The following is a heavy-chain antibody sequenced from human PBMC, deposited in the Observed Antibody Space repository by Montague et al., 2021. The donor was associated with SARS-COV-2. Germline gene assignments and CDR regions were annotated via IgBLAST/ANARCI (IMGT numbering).Heavy chain of an antibody. Sequence: SETLSLTCTVSGGSISGHYWSWIRQPPGKGLEWIGNFDHSGDTKYNPSLKSRATISVDTSENHFALRLSSVTAADTAVYYCAREFRIELWQTNWYFGLWGRGTLVTVSS. J-gene: IGHJ2*01. CDR2: FDHSGDT. V-gene: IGHV4-59*11. D-gene: IGHD3-16*01. CDR3: AREFRIELWQTNWYFGL. CDR1: GGSISGHY.